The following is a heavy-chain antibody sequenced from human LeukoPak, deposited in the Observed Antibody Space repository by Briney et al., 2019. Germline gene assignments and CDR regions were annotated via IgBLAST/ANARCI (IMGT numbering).Heavy chain of an antibody. CDR1: GFAFCSYA. J-gene: IGHJ4*02. CDR2: ITGNSDNT. V-gene: IGHV3-23*01. CDR3: AKVWYGDYMKDY. D-gene: IGHD4-17*01. Sequence: PGGSLRLSCAASGFAFCSYAMSWVRKAPGKGTEWVSTITGNSDNTYYAASVKGRFTISRDNSQNTLYLQMNSLRVEDTATYYCAKVWYGDYMKDYWGQGTLVTVSS.